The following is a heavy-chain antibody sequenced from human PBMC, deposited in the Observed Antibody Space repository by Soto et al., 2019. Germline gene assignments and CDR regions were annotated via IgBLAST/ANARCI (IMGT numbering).Heavy chain of an antibody. J-gene: IGHJ3*02. V-gene: IGHV4-30-2*01. Sequence: SETLSLTCAVSGGSISSGGYSWSWIRQPPGKGLEWIGYIYHSGSTYYNPSLKSRVTISVDRSKNQFSLKLSSVTAADTAVYYCARWGHPAVKAYDIWGQGAMVTVSS. CDR1: GGSISSGGYS. CDR2: IYHSGST. CDR3: ARWGHPAVKAYDI. D-gene: IGHD2-21*01.